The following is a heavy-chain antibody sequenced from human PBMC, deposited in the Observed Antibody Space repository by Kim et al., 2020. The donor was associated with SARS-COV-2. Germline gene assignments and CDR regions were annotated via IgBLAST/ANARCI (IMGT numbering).Heavy chain of an antibody. CDR2: INAGNGDT. CDR1: GYTFTNYA. J-gene: IGHJ5*02. Sequence: ASVKVSCKASGYTFTNYAMHWVRQAPGQRLEWMGWINAGNGDTKYSQKFQGRVTITRDTSASTAYMELSSLRSEDTAVYFCARDHVYGSPPVASWFHPWGQGTLVTVSS. D-gene: IGHD6-13*01. V-gene: IGHV1-3*01. CDR3: ARDHVYGSPPVASWFHP.